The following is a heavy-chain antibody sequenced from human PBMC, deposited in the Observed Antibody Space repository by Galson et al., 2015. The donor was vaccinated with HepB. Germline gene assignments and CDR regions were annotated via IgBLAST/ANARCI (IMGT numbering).Heavy chain of an antibody. CDR3: ANTGELSSPGPFDY. CDR2: IYYSGST. V-gene: IGHV4-39*01. J-gene: IGHJ4*02. D-gene: IGHD3-16*02. CDR1: GGSISSSSYY. Sequence: SETLSLTCTVSGGSISSSSYYWGWIRQPPGKGLEWIGSIYYSGSTYYNPSLKSRVTISVDTSKNQFSLKLSSVTAADTAVYYCANTGELSSPGPFDYWGQGTLVTVSS.